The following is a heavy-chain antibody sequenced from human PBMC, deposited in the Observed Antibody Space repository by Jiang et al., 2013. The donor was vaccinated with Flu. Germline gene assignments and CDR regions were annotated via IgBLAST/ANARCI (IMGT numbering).Heavy chain of an antibody. CDR1: GFTFSNYA. Sequence: VQLLESGGGLVQPGGSLRLSCAASGFTFSNYAMSWVRQTPGKGLEWVSSISGSGGSRYHADSVKGRFTISRDNSNHTLYLLMNSLRAEDTVVYYCAKYMIPSGGTLVRFEYLDYWGQGTLVTVSS. D-gene: IGHD3-16*01. CDR3: AKYMIPSGGTLVRFEYLDY. CDR2: ISGSGGSR. V-gene: IGHV3-23*01. J-gene: IGHJ4*02.